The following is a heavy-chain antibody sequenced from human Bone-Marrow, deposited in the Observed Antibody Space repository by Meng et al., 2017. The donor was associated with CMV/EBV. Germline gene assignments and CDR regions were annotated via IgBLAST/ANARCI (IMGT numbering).Heavy chain of an antibody. J-gene: IGHJ4*02. CDR2: IIPIFGTA. CDR3: ARGKSGWGYGAEIEY. CDR1: GYTFTGYY. D-gene: IGHD3-10*01. Sequence: SVKVSCKASGYTFTGYYMHWERQAPGQGLEWMGGIIPIFGTANYAQKVQGRVTITTDESTSTAYMGLGSLGSEDTAVYYCARGKSGWGYGAEIEYWGQGTLVTVSS. V-gene: IGHV1-69*05.